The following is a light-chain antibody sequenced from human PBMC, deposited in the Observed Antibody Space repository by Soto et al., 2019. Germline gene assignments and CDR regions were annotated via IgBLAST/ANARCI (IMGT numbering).Light chain of an antibody. CDR3: QQYGGSPQT. J-gene: IGKJ1*01. V-gene: IGKV3-20*01. CDR2: GAS. CDR1: QSVSSY. Sequence: EIVLTQSPGTLSLSPGERATLSCRASQSVSSYLAWYQRKPGQAPRLLIYGASSRATGIPDRFSGSGSGTDFTLTISRLEPEDFGVYYCQQYGGSPQTFGQGTKVEIK.